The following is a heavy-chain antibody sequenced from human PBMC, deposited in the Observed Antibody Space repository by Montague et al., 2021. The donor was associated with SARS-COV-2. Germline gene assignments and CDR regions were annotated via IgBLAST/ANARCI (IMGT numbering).Heavy chain of an antibody. CDR2: IYYSGST. J-gene: IGHJ3*02. CDR1: GGSISSYY. Sequence: SETLSLTCTVSGGSISSYYWSWIRQPPGKGLEWTGYIYYSGSTNYNPSLKSRVTISVDTSKNQFSLKLSSVTAADTAVYYCARQYYDSSGEDAFDIWGQGTMVTVSS. CDR3: ARQYYDSSGEDAFDI. V-gene: IGHV4-59*08. D-gene: IGHD3-22*01.